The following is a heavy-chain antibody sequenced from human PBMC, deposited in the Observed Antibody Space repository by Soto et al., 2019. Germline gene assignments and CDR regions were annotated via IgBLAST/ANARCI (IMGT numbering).Heavy chain of an antibody. CDR3: ARQDYYDSSGYRADLDY. D-gene: IGHD3-22*01. CDR2: ISAYNGNT. V-gene: IGHV1-18*01. J-gene: IGHJ4*02. Sequence: QVQLVQSGAEVKKPGASVKVSCKASGYTFTSYGISWVRQAPGQGLEWMGWISAYNGNTNYAQKLQGRVTMTTDTSTSTGYMELRSLRSDDTAVYYCARQDYYDSSGYRADLDYWGQGTLVTVSS. CDR1: GYTFTSYG.